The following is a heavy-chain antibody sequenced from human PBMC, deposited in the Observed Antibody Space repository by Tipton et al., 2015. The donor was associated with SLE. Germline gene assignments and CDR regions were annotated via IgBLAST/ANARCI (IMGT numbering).Heavy chain of an antibody. V-gene: IGHV4-39*02. J-gene: IGHJ3*01. CDR2: IYYSGST. Sequence: TLSLTCTVSGGSISSSSYYWGWIRQPPGKGLEWIGSIYYSGSTYYNPSLKSRVTISVDTSKNHFSLKLSSVTAADTAVYYCARDRDYYDSSGLLLEGFDVWGQGTMVTVSS. D-gene: IGHD3-22*01. CDR3: ARDRDYYDSSGLLLEGFDV. CDR1: GGSISSSSYY.